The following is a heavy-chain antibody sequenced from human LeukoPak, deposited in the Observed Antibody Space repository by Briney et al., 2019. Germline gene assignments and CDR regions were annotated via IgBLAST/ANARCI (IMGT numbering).Heavy chain of an antibody. V-gene: IGHV1-18*01. CDR2: ISAYNGNT. J-gene: IGHJ6*02. Sequence: ASVKVSCKASGYTFTSYGISWVRQAPGQGLEWMGWISAYNGNTNYAQKLQGRVTMTTDTSTSTAYMELRSLKSDDTAVYYCARTTAVTTAWYYYYYYGMDVWGQGTTVTVSS. CDR3: ARTTAVTTAWYYYYYYGMDV. CDR1: GYTFTSYG. D-gene: IGHD4-23*01.